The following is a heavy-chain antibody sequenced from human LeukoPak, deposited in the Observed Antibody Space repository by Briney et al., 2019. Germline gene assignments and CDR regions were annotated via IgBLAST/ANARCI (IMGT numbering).Heavy chain of an antibody. Sequence: GGSLRLSWAPSEFTFITYSMNWVRQAPGKGLEWVSSISGSSSYTFYADSVRGRFTISRDNAKNSLYLQMNSLRAEDTSVYYCARGSTGGYSPSHWGQGTLVTVSS. V-gene: IGHV3-21*01. CDR2: ISGSSSYT. CDR3: ARGSTGGYSPSH. D-gene: IGHD5-12*01. J-gene: IGHJ4*02. CDR1: EFTFITYS.